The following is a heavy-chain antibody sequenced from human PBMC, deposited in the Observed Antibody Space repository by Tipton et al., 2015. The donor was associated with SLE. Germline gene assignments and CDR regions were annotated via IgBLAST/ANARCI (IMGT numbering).Heavy chain of an antibody. CDR2: IYHSGST. Sequence: TLSLTCAVSGGSISSGGYSWGWIRQPPGKGLEWIGSIYHSGSTYYNPSLKSRVTISVDTSKNQFSLKLSAVTAADTAVYYCARQRGRDAFDIWGQGTMVTVSS. J-gene: IGHJ3*02. V-gene: IGHV4-30-2*03. CDR1: GGSISSGGYS. CDR3: ARQRGRDAFDI. D-gene: IGHD3-10*01.